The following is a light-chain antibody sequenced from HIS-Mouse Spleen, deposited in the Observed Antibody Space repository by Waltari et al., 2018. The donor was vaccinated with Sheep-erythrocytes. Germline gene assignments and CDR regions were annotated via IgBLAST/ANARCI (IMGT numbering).Light chain of an antibody. CDR2: EGS. Sequence: QSALTQPASVSGYPGQSITISCTGTSSDVGRYNLVPGYQQHPGKAPKLMIYEGSKRPSGVSNRFSGSKSGNTASLTISGLQAEDEADYYCCSYAGSSTPWVFGGGTKLTVL. J-gene: IGLJ3*02. V-gene: IGLV2-23*01. CDR1: SSDVGRYNL. CDR3: CSYAGSSTPWV.